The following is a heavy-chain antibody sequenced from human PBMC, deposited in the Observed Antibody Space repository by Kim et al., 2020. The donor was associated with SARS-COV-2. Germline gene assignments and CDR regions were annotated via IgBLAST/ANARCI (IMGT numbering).Heavy chain of an antibody. J-gene: IGHJ1*01. CDR1: GYTFTSYY. D-gene: IGHD1-7*01. V-gene: IGHV1-46*01. Sequence: ASVKVSCKASGYTFTSYYMHWVRQAPGQGLEWMGIINPSGGSTSYAQKFQGRVTMTRDTSTSTVYMELSSLRSEDTAVYYCARAPEITLHNWNYEGGGYFQHWGQGTLVTVSS. CDR3: ARAPEITLHNWNYEGGGYFQH. CDR2: INPSGGST.